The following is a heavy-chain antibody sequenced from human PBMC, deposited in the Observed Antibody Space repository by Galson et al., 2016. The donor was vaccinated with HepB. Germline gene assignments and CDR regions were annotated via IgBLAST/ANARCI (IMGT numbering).Heavy chain of an antibody. V-gene: IGHV3-23*01. J-gene: IGHJ3*02. D-gene: IGHD3-10*01. CDR2: IRGSGGGI. CDR3: AKERGSRITMVRGVLDAFDI. CDR1: GFIFSTYA. Sequence: SLRLSCAASGFIFSTYAMNWVRQAPGKELEWVSSIRGSGGGIDYADSVKGRFTISRDNSKNTLYLQMSSLRAEDTALYYCAKERGSRITMVRGVLDAFDIWGQGTMVTVSS.